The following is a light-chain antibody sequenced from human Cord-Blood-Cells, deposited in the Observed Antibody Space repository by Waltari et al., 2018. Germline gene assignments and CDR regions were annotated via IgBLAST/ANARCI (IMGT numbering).Light chain of an antibody. J-gene: IGLJ2*01. CDR2: DVS. V-gene: IGLV2-14*01. CDR3: SSYTSSSNVV. Sequence: QSALTQPASVSGSPGQSITISCTGTSSDVGCYNYFSWYQQHPGKAPKLMIYDVSNRPSGVSNRFSGSKSDNTASLTISGLQAEDEDDYYCSSYTSSSNVVFGGGTKLTVL. CDR1: SSDVGCYNY.